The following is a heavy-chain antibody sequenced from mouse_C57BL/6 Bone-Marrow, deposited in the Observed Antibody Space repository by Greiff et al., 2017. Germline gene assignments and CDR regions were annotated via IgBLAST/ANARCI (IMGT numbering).Heavy chain of an antibody. CDR3: ARLVTRFAY. CDR2: ISSGGSYT. V-gene: IGHV5-6*01. Sequence: EVQGVESGGDLVKPGGSLKLSCAASGFTFSSYGMSWVRQTPDKRLEWVATISSGGSYTYYPDSVKGRFTISRDNAKNTLYLQMSSLKSEDTAMYYCARLVTRFAYWGQGTLVTVSA. CDR1: GFTFSSYG. J-gene: IGHJ3*01. D-gene: IGHD2-2*01.